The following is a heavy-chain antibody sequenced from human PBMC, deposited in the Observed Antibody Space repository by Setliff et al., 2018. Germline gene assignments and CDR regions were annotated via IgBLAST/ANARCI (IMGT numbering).Heavy chain of an antibody. CDR1: GFTVSSNY. D-gene: IGHD3-3*01. Sequence: PGGSLRLSCAASGFTVSSNYMSWVRQAPGKGLEWVSVIYSGGSTYYADSVKGRFTISRDNSKNTLYLHMNSLRADDTAVYYCATGGQINYNFWSGYGVDYYMDVWGKGTTVTVSS. CDR3: ATGGQINYNFWSGYGVDYYMDV. J-gene: IGHJ6*03. V-gene: IGHV3-53*01. CDR2: IYSGGST.